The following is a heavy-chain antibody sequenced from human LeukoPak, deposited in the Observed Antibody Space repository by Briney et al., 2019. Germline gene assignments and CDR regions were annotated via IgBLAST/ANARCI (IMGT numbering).Heavy chain of an antibody. Sequence: SETLSLTCTVYGGSFSGYYWSWIRQPPGKGLEWIGEINHSGSTNYNPSLKSRVTISVDTSKNQFSLKLSSVTAADTAVYYCARGGGRWLPLNYWGQGTLVTVSS. CDR1: GGSFSGYY. CDR2: INHSGST. CDR3: ARGGGRWLPLNY. J-gene: IGHJ4*02. V-gene: IGHV4-34*01. D-gene: IGHD5-24*01.